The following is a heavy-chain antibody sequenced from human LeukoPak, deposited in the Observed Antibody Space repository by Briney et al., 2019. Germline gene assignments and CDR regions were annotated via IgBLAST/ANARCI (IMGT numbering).Heavy chain of an antibody. J-gene: IGHJ6*03. D-gene: IGHD6-6*01. CDR2: IRYVGINK. CDR3: ARDGGSSIAARPGYYYYYYYMDV. Sequence: GGSLRLSCAASGFTFSTYGMHWVRQAPGKGLEWVSFIRYVGINKYYADSVKGRFTISRDNAKNSLYLQMNSLRAEDTAVYYCARDGGSSIAARPGYYYYYYYMDVWGKGTTVTVSS. V-gene: IGHV3-30*02. CDR1: GFTFSTYG.